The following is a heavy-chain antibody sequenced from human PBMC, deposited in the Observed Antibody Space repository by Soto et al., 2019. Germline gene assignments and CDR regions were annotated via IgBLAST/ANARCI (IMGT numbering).Heavy chain of an antibody. J-gene: IGHJ3*01. CDR3: ARGGQYDSSGYFP. CDR2: IYYSGST. V-gene: IGHV4-31*03. Sequence: SETLSLTCTVSGGPISSGGYYWSWIRQHPGKGLEWIGYIYYSGSTYYNPSLKSRVTISVDTSKNQFSLKLSSVTAADTAVYYCARGGQYDSSGYFPWGQGTMVTVSS. CDR1: GGPISSGGYY. D-gene: IGHD3-22*01.